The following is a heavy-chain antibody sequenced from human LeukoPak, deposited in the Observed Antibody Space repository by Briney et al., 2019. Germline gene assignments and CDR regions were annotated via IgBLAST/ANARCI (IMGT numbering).Heavy chain of an antibody. CDR2: ISYDGSNK. CDR1: GFTFSSYA. V-gene: IGHV3-30*04. J-gene: IGHJ3*02. CDR3: ARDDITMIVVVIAHAFYM. D-gene: IGHD3-22*01. Sequence: PGGSLRLSCAASGFTFSSYAMHWVRQAPGKGLEWVAVISYDGSNKYYADSVKGRFTISRDNSKNTLYLQMNSLRAEDTAVYYCARDDITMIVVVIAHAFYMWGQGTVLGVFS.